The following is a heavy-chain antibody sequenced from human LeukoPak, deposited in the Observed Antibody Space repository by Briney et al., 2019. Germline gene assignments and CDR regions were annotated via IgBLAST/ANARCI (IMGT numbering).Heavy chain of an antibody. V-gene: IGHV3-21*01. D-gene: IGHD1-1*01. CDR3: ARAGERHDAFDI. Sequence: GGSPRLSCAASGFTFSSYSMNWVRQAPGKGLEWVSSISSSSSYIYYADSVKGRFTISRDNAKNSLYLQMNSLRAEDTAVYYCARAGERHDAFDIWGQGTMVTVSS. J-gene: IGHJ3*02. CDR1: GFTFSSYS. CDR2: ISSSSSYI.